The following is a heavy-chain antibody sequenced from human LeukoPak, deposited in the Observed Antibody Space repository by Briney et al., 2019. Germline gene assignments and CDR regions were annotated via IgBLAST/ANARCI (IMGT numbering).Heavy chain of an antibody. CDR2: ISSSGNFI. Sequence: TGGSLRLSCAASEFSFSIYTMNWVRQAPGKGLEWVSSISSSGNFIEYADSVKGRITISRDNAKNSLYLHMNSLGAEDTAVYYCAKSWDGTALDYWGQGTLVTVSS. CDR1: EFSFSIYT. CDR3: AKSWDGTALDY. V-gene: IGHV3-21*04. J-gene: IGHJ4*02. D-gene: IGHD6-13*01.